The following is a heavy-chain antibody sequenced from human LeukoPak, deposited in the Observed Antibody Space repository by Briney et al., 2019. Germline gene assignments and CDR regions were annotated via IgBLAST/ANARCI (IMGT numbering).Heavy chain of an antibody. D-gene: IGHD3-16*01. CDR3: AKDYAVGSIDY. V-gene: IGHV3-23*01. Sequence: GGSLRLSCEASGFSFPYGMSWVRQAPGKGLEWVSSISRSGESTFYADSVRGRFTISRDNSKNTVSLQMESLRAEDTALYYCAKDYAVGSIDYWGQGTLVTVSS. CDR1: GFSFPYG. J-gene: IGHJ4*02. CDR2: ISRSGEST.